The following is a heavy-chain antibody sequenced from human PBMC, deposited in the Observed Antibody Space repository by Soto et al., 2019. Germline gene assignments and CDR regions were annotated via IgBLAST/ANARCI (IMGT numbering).Heavy chain of an antibody. CDR1: GFTFSSYA. CDR2: ISSGGDIT. Sequence: EVQLLESGGGLVQPGGSLRLSCAASGFTFSSYAMTWVRQAPRKGLEWVSVISSGGDITYYADSVKGRFTISRDNSKNTLYLQMNGLRADDTAVYYCAQVGGSYPKGAFDYWGQGTVLTVSP. V-gene: IGHV3-23*01. D-gene: IGHD1-26*01. CDR3: AQVGGSYPKGAFDY. J-gene: IGHJ4*02.